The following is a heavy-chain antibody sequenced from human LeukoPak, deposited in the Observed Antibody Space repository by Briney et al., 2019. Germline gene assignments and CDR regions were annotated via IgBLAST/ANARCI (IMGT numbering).Heavy chain of an antibody. CDR2: SYYSGST. CDR1: GGSLSSHY. D-gene: IGHD2-15*01. V-gene: IGHV4-59*11. CDR3: ARGRWWLDY. J-gene: IGHJ4*02. Sequence: PSETLSLTCAVSGGSLSSHYWSWIRQPPRKGLEWSGRSYYSGSTNYNPSLTSRVTISVDTSQSKFSLELRSVTAADTAVYYCARGRWWLDYWGQGTLVTVSS.